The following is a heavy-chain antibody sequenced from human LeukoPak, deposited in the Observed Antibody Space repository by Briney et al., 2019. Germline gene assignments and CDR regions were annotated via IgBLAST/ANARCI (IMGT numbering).Heavy chain of an antibody. CDR2: IGASGAT. J-gene: IGHJ3*01. D-gene: IGHD3-22*01. CDR1: GFTFRICA. CDR3: AKNYHDNTAYFSWAFDV. Sequence: GGSLRLSCAASGFTFRICAMTWVRQAPGKGLEWVSAIGASGATFYADSVRGRFPISRDSSRNTLHLQMNSLRTEDTAVYYCAKNYHDNTAYFSWAFDVWGQGTMVTLSS. V-gene: IGHV3-23*01.